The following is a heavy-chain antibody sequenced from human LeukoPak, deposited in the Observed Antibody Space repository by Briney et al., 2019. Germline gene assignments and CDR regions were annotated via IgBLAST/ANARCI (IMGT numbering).Heavy chain of an antibody. Sequence: SETLSLTCAVYGGSFSGYYWSWIRQPPGKGLEWIGEINHSGSTTYNPSLKSRVTISVDTSKNQFSLKLSSVTAADTAVYYCARAYYDILTGASQGWYFDLGGRGTLVTVSS. J-gene: IGHJ2*01. D-gene: IGHD3-9*01. CDR2: INHSGST. CDR3: ARAYYDILTGASQGWYFDL. CDR1: GGSFSGYY. V-gene: IGHV4-34*01.